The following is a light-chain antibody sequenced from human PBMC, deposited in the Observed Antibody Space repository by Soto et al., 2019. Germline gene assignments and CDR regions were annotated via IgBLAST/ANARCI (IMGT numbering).Light chain of an antibody. V-gene: IGLV2-14*01. CDR2: EVT. J-gene: IGLJ1*01. Sequence: QSALAQPSSVSGSPGQSITISCTGTSXDVGGYNYVSWYQHHSGKAPKLLIYEVTNRPSGISDRFSGSKSVNTASLTISGLQAEDESDYYCGSYSSTDTPFVFGTGTKVTAL. CDR1: SXDVGGYNY. CDR3: GSYSSTDTPFV.